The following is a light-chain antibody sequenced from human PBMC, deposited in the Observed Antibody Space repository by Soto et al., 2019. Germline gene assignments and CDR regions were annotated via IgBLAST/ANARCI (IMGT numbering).Light chain of an antibody. CDR2: GAS. V-gene: IGKV3-20*01. CDR1: QSVTSSY. J-gene: IGKJ3*01. CDR3: QQYGTSPFT. Sequence: DIVLTQTPGTLSLSPGERATLSCRASQSVTSSYLAWYHQKPGQAPRRLIYGASSRATGIPDRFSGSGSGTDFNLTISRLEPEDFAVYYCQQYGTSPFTFGPGTKVDIK.